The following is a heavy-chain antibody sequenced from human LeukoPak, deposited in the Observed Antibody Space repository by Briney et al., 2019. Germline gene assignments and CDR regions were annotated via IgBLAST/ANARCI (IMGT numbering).Heavy chain of an antibody. D-gene: IGHD2-21*01. CDR2: INLDSGDI. CDR1: GYSFTDYY. CDR3: ARADRLHGGPYLIGP. Sequence: ASVKVSCKASGYSFTDYYMHWVRQAPGQGLEWMGWINLDSGDIKSAQKFQGRVTMTRDTSITTVYMEVSWLTSDDTAIYYCARADRLHGGPYLIGPWGQGTLVTVSS. V-gene: IGHV1-2*02. J-gene: IGHJ5*02.